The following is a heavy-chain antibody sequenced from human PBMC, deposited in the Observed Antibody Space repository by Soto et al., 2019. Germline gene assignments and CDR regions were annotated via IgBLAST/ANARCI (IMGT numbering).Heavy chain of an antibody. CDR2: INSDGSTT. J-gene: IGHJ3*02. CDR1: GFTFNTYW. CDR3: ARGDYYDSSGPFSDAFDI. D-gene: IGHD3-22*01. Sequence: AGGSLRLSCAASGFTFNTYWMHWVRQAPGKGLVWVSRINSDGSTTNYADSVKGRFTISRDNAKNSLYLQMNSLRAEDTAVYYCARGDYYDSSGPFSDAFDIWGQGTTVT. V-gene: IGHV3-74*01.